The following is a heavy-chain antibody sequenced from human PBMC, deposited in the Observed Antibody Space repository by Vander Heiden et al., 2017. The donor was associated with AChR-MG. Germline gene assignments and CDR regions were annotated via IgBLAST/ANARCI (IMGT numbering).Heavy chain of an antibody. CDR2: ITSSGSGGDT. J-gene: IGHJ4*02. D-gene: IGHD1-26*01. CDR3: AKDQAQGGSYWGIDY. V-gene: IGHV3-23*01. Sequence: EVQLLESGGNLIQLGGSPRLSCAAHGVTLTGYALNWVRPAPGKGLEWCSTITSSGSGGDTYYADSVKGRFTISRDKSKSSVYLQMNSLRDEDTAIYYCAKDQAQGGSYWGIDYWGQGTLVTVSS. CDR1: GVTLTGYA.